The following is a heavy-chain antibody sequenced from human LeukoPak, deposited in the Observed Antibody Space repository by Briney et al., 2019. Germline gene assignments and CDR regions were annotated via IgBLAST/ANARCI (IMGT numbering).Heavy chain of an antibody. Sequence: SETLSLTCGVHGGSFNDYSWTWIRQSPGKGLEWIGEINHSGSTTYNPSFKSRFTMSVDASKNQFSLRLSSVTAADTAVYFCARLGLYTSSWYRFYYFDYWGQGTLVTVSS. V-gene: IGHV4-34*01. J-gene: IGHJ4*02. CDR2: INHSGST. D-gene: IGHD6-13*01. CDR1: GGSFNDYS. CDR3: ARLGLYTSSWYRFYYFDY.